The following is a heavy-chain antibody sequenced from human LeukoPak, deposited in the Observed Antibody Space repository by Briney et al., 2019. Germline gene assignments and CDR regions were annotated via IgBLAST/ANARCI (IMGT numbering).Heavy chain of an antibody. V-gene: IGHV3-30*04. CDR1: GFTFSSYA. CDR2: ISYDGSNK. J-gene: IGHJ4*02. Sequence: PGGSLRLSCAASGFTFSSYAMHWVRQAPGKGLEWVAVISYDGSNKYYADSVKGRFTISRDNSKNTLYLQMNSLRAEDTAVYYCARGPSHMVRGVIRYWGQGTLVTVSS. CDR3: ARGPSHMVRGVIRY. D-gene: IGHD3-10*01.